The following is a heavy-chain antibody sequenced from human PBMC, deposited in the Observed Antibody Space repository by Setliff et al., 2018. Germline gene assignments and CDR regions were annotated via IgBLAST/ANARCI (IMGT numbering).Heavy chain of an antibody. V-gene: IGHV1-3*01. CDR1: GYTFTTSV. CDR3: ARQVYCSSLGCQFYSFYMDV. D-gene: IGHD2-2*01. J-gene: IGHJ6*03. Sequence: ASVKVSCKASGYTFTTSVMHWVRQAPGQRLEWMGWINPDNGNTKYSQQFQGRVTITRDTSANTAYMELSSLRSEDTAVYYCARQVYCSSLGCQFYSFYMDVWGKGTTVTVSS. CDR2: INPDNGNT.